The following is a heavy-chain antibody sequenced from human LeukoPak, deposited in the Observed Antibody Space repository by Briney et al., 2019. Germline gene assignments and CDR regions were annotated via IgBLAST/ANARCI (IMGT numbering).Heavy chain of an antibody. CDR3: ARLQDSYYNMDV. V-gene: IGHV3-21*01. CDR1: GFTFSSSG. Sequence: GGSLRLSCAASGFTFSSSGMSWVRQAPGKGLEWVSSISSSSSYIYYADSVKGRFTISRDNAKNSLYLQMNSLRAEDTVVYYCARLQDSYYNMDVWGKGTTVTVSS. D-gene: IGHD4-11*01. CDR2: ISSSSSYI. J-gene: IGHJ6*03.